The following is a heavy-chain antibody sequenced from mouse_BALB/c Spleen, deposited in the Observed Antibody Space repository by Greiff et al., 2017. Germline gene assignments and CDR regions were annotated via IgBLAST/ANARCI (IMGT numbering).Heavy chain of an antibody. J-gene: IGHJ3*01. CDR1: GYTFTSYT. V-gene: IGHV1-4*02. Sequence: VKLVESAAELARPGASVKMSCKASGYTFTSYTMHWVKQRPGQGLEWIGYINPSSGYTEYNQKFKDKTTLTADKSSSTAYMQLSSLTSEDSAVYYCARGRGGFAYWGQGTLVTVSA. CDR3: ARGRGGFAY. CDR2: INPSSGYT.